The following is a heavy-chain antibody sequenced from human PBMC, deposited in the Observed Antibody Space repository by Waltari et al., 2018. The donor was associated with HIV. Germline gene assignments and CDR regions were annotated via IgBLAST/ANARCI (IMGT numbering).Heavy chain of an antibody. CDR3: ARGPHLQIHYGMDV. CDR2: IYTSGST. V-gene: IGHV4-61*02. Sequence: QVQLQESGPGLVKPSQTLSLTCTVSGGSISSGTYYWSWIRRPAGKGLEWIGRIYTSGSTNYNPSLKSRVTISVDTSKNQLSLKLSSVTAADTAVYYCARGPHLQIHYGMDVWGQGTTVTVSS. J-gene: IGHJ6*02. CDR1: GGSISSGTYY.